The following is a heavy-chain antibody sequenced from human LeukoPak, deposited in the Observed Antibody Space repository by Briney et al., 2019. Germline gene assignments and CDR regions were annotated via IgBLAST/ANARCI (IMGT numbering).Heavy chain of an antibody. V-gene: IGHV3-23*01. Sequence: PGGSLRLSCAASGFTFSSYAMNWVRQAPGKGLEWVSGISDSGDNTYYADTEKGRFTISRDNSKNTLYLQMNSLRAEDTAVYYCAKILPDTVTADYWGQGTLVTVSS. D-gene: IGHD4-11*01. CDR3: AKILPDTVTADY. CDR1: GFTFSSYA. J-gene: IGHJ4*02. CDR2: ISDSGDNT.